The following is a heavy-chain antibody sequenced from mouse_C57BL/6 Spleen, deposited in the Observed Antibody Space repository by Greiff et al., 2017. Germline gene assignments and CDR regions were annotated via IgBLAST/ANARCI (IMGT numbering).Heavy chain of an antibody. CDR3: ARRGGYYGYFDV. J-gene: IGHJ1*03. CDR2: ISSGSSTI. V-gene: IGHV5-17*01. CDR1: G. D-gene: IGHD1-1*02. Sequence: DVHLVESGGGLVKPGGSLKLSCAASGMHWVRQAPEKGLEWVAYISSGSSTIYYADTVKGRFTISRDNAKNTLFLQMTSLRSEDTAMYYCARRGGYYGYFDVWGTGTTVTVSS.